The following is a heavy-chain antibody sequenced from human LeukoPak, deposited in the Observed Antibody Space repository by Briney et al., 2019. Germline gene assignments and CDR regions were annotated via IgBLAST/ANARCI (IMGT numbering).Heavy chain of an antibody. J-gene: IGHJ2*01. CDR1: GGSIRVISPH. CDR3: ARDWDLGLDFYLDP. D-gene: IGHD3/OR15-3a*01. CDR2: MFYSGRI. Sequence: PSETLSLTCTVSGGSIRVISPHGGSIRQSPGKGLEWIASMFYSGRILYNPSLKSRLTMSVDRSKNQFSLKVRSVNTADTAEYFCARDWDLGLDFYLDPWGRGTLVTVSS. V-gene: IGHV4-39*02.